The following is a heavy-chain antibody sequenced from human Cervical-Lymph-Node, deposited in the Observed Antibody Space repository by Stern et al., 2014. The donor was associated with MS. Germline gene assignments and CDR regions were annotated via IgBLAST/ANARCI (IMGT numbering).Heavy chain of an antibody. CDR2: IYYIGTT. D-gene: IGHD2-21*02. CDR3: ARHGDTSFVY. J-gene: IGHJ4*02. V-gene: IGHV4-59*08. Sequence: QVQLQQWGPGLVKPSETLSLTCTVSGGSISSYYWSWIRQPPGKGLEWIGYIYYIGTTNYNPSLKSRVTISVDTSKNQFSLRLSSVSVADTAVYYCARHGDTSFVYWGQGTLVTISS. CDR1: GGSISSYY.